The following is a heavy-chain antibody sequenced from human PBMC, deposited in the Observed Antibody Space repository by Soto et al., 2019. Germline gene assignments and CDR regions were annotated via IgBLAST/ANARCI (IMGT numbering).Heavy chain of an antibody. CDR1: GFNFSTYA. J-gene: IGHJ4*02. CDR3: AKGDMITFGGIVVGFDY. CDR2: ISASGGST. V-gene: IGHV3-23*01. Sequence: EVQLLESGGGLVQPGGSLRLSCAASGFNFSTYAMNWGRQAPGKGLEWVSAISASGGSTYYADSVKGRFTISRDNSKNTLYLQMNSLRAEDTAVYYCAKGDMITFGGIVVGFDYWGQGILVTVSS. D-gene: IGHD3-16*02.